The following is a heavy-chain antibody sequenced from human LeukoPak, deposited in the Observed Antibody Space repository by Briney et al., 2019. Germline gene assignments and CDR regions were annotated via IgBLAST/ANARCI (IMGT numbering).Heavy chain of an antibody. CDR2: ISVTGDST. V-gene: IGHV3-23*01. CDR1: GFTFSSYA. J-gene: IGHJ4*02. CDR3: ANSFFYGSGTYFVPFEN. Sequence: GGSLRLSCAASGFTFSSYAMSWVRQAPGKGLEWVSSISVTGDSTYSADSVKGRFTISRDNSRNMIYLQMNSLRAEDTAVYYCANSFFYGSGTYFVPFENWGQGTLVTVSS. D-gene: IGHD3-10*01.